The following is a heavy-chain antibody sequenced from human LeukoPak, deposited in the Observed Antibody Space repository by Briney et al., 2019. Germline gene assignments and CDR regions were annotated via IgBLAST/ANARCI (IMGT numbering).Heavy chain of an antibody. V-gene: IGHV3-21*01. J-gene: IGHJ4*02. CDR3: AREMGRDSLSPNY. D-gene: IGHD3-22*01. CDR1: GFTFSSYW. Sequence: PGGSLRLSCAASGFTFSSYWMSWVRQAPGKGLEWVSSISSSSSYIYYADSVKGRFTISRDNAKNSLYLQMNSLRAEDTAVYYCAREMGRDSLSPNYWGQGTLVTVSS. CDR2: ISSSSSYI.